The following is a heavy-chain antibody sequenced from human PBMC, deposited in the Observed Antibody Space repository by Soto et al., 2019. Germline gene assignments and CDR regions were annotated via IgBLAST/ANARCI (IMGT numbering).Heavy chain of an antibody. CDR3: ARGNQVWMFGLILKNGFDP. D-gene: IGHD2-8*01. CDR2: TYYRSKWYN. CDR1: GDSVSSNSAT. V-gene: IGHV6-1*01. J-gene: IGHJ5*02. Sequence: PSQTLSLTCAIPGDSVSSNSATWNWIRQSPSRGLEWLGRTYYRSKWYNDYAVSVKSRITIEPDTSKNQFSLQLNSVTPEDTAVYYCARGNQVWMFGLILKNGFDPWGQGTLVTVSS.